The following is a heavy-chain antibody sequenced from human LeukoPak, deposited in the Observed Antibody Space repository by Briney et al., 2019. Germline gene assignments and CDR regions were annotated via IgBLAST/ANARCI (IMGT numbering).Heavy chain of an antibody. CDR2: IYPGDSDT. D-gene: IGHD4-17*01. V-gene: IGHV5-51*01. CDR1: GYSFTSYW. J-gene: IGHJ4*02. Sequence: GEPLKISCQGSGYSFTSYWIAWVRQMPGKRLEWMGIIYPGDSDTRYSPSFQGQVTISADKSISTAYLQWSSLKASDTAMYYCARGDYGDYRVFYTLFDYWGQGTLVTVSS. CDR3: ARGDYGDYRVFYTLFDY.